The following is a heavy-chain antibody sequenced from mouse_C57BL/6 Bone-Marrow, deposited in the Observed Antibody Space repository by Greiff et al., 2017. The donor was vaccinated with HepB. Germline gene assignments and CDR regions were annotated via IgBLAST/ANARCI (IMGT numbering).Heavy chain of an antibody. Sequence: VQLQQSGPELVKPGASVKISCKASGYTFTDYYMNWVKQSHGKSLEWIGDINPNNGGTSYNQKFKGKATLTVDKSSSTAYMELRSLTSEDSAVYYCARGLLLHAMDYWGQGTSVTVSS. V-gene: IGHV1-26*01. J-gene: IGHJ4*01. CDR1: GYTFTDYY. CDR3: ARGLLLHAMDY. D-gene: IGHD2-3*01. CDR2: INPNNGGT.